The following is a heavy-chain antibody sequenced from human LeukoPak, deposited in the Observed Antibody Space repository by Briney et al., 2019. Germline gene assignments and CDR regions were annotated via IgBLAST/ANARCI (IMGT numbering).Heavy chain of an antibody. V-gene: IGHV3-7*01. J-gene: IGHJ3*02. Sequence: GGSLRLSCAASGFTFSRSWMTWVRQAPGKGLEWVANIKEDGSEKSYVDSVKGRFTIYRDNAQDFMSLQMNSLRVEDAAVYYCAKDGHYYDSSGYAFDIWGQGTMVTVSS. CDR1: GFTFSRSW. CDR3: AKDGHYYDSSGYAFDI. CDR2: IKEDGSEK. D-gene: IGHD3-22*01.